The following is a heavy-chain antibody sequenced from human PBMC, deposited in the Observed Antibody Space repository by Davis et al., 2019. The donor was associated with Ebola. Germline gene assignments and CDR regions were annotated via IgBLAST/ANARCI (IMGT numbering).Heavy chain of an antibody. J-gene: IGHJ6*02. V-gene: IGHV3-23*01. CDR1: GISLKSCA. D-gene: IGHD2-8*02. CDR2: IGSDGGT. Sequence: GESLKISCVVSGISLKSCAMSWVRQAPGKGLEWVSGIGSDGGTHYAGSVRGRFTTSRDDSKNTLFLQMNSLRGEDTAIYYCAKDLFWWSASDAWGQGTTVVVS. CDR3: AKDLFWWSASDA.